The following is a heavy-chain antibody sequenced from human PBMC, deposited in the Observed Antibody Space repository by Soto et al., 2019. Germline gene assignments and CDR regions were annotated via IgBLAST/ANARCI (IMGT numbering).Heavy chain of an antibody. D-gene: IGHD5-12*01. CDR3: ARALGYSGYAGMDV. Sequence: QVHLVQSGAEVKKPGASVKVSCKGSGYAFTTYGITWVRQAPGQGLEWMGWISAHNGNTNYAQKLQGRVTVTRDTSTSTAYMELRSLRSDDTAVYYCARALGYSGYAGMDVWGQGTTVTVSS. CDR1: GYAFTTYG. CDR2: ISAHNGNT. V-gene: IGHV1-18*01. J-gene: IGHJ6*02.